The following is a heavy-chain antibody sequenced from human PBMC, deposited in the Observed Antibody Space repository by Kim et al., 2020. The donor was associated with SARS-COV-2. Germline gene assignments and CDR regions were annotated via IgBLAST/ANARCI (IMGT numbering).Heavy chain of an antibody. V-gene: IGHV1-46*01. CDR3: AREAAADSKNFDY. D-gene: IGHD3-22*01. J-gene: IGHJ4*02. Sequence: QKLQGRASMVRDTSTSTVYMELRSLSSEDTAVYYCAREAAADSKNFDYWGQGTLVTVSS.